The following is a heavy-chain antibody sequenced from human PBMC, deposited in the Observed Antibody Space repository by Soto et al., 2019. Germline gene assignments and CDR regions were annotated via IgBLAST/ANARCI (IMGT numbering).Heavy chain of an antibody. Sequence: EVQLLESGGGLVQPGGSLRLSCAASGFTFSSYAMSWVRQAPGKGLEWVSAISGSGGTTYYADSVNGRFTFSRDNSKNTLYLPMNSLRAEDTGVYYCAKTANGWFSAFDIWGQGTIVTVSS. D-gene: IGHD6-19*01. CDR2: ISGSGGTT. CDR1: GFTFSSYA. CDR3: AKTANGWFSAFDI. J-gene: IGHJ3*02. V-gene: IGHV3-23*01.